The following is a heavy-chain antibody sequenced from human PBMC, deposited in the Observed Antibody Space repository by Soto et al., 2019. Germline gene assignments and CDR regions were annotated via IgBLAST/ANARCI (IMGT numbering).Heavy chain of an antibody. CDR3: TGDEAGYNKRGDFDY. D-gene: IGHD1-20*01. CDR1: GYTFTNYA. CDR2: VNAGNGNT. Sequence: QVQLVQSGAEVKKPGASVKVSCEAPGYTFTNYAIHWVRQAPGQKLEGMGWVNAGNGNTRYSQKFQGRVTITRDTSASTAYMELSSLRSEDTAVYYCTGDEAGYNKRGDFDYWGQGTLVTVSS. J-gene: IGHJ4*02. V-gene: IGHV1-3*01.